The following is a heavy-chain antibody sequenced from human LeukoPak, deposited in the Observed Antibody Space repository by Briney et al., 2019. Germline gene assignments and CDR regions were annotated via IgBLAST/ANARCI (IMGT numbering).Heavy chain of an antibody. J-gene: IGHJ6*03. D-gene: IGHD3-10*01. Sequence: PSGTLSLTCAVSGGSISSYYWSWIRQPPGKGLEWIGCIYYSGYTNYKSSLKSRVTISVDTSKNQFSLKLSSVTAADTAVYYCARTTMVRGTYYMDVWGKGTTVTVSS. CDR1: GGSISSYY. CDR2: IYYSGYT. CDR3: ARTTMVRGTYYMDV. V-gene: IGHV4-59*01.